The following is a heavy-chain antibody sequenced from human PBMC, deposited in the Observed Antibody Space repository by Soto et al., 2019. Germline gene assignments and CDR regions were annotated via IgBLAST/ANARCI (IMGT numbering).Heavy chain of an antibody. V-gene: IGHV4-30-4*01. CDR2: IYYSGNS. CDR1: GGSISSGDYY. J-gene: IGHJ4*02. Sequence: SETLSLTCTVSGGSISSGDYYWSWIRQPPGKGLEWIGSIYYSGNSYYNPSLKSRVTISVDTSKKQFSLKLSSVTAADTAVYFCVRGGQGSPFDYWGQGTLVTVSS. CDR3: VRGGQGSPFDY.